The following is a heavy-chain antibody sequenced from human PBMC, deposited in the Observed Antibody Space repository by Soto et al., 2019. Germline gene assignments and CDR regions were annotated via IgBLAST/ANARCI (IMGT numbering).Heavy chain of an antibody. D-gene: IGHD2-15*01. Sequence: SETLSLTCTVSGGSISSYYWSCIRQPPGKGLEWIGYIYYSGSTNYNPSLKSRVTISVDTSKNQFSLKLSSVTAADTAVYYCARDHGGLTFDYWGQGTLVTVSS. CDR1: GGSISSYY. V-gene: IGHV4-59*01. CDR3: ARDHGGLTFDY. CDR2: IYYSGST. J-gene: IGHJ4*02.